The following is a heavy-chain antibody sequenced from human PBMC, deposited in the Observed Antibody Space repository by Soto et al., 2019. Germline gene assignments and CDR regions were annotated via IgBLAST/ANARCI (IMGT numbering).Heavy chain of an antibody. Sequence: PGASVKVSCKASGYTFTGYYMHWVRQAPGQGLEWMGWINPNSGGTNYAQKFQGWVTMTRDTSISTAYMELSRLRSDDTAVYYCARDLSSSALYYFDYWGRGTLVTVSS. CDR1: GYTFTGYY. V-gene: IGHV1-2*04. J-gene: IGHJ4*02. D-gene: IGHD6-6*01. CDR3: ARDLSSSALYYFDY. CDR2: INPNSGGT.